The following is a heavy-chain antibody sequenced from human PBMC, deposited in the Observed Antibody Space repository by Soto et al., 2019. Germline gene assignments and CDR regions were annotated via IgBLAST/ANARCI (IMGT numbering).Heavy chain of an antibody. J-gene: IGHJ2*01. D-gene: IGHD2-2*01. V-gene: IGHV3-48*02. CDR2: ISSSSYNI. Sequence: EVQLVESGGGLVQPGGSLRLSCRASGFTFSSYSINWVRQAPGNGLEWVSYISSSSYNIYYADSVKGRFTISRDNAKNSLYLQMNGLRDEDTAVYYCARGPSAAAPLSDWYFDLWGRCTLVTVSS. CDR1: GFTFSSYS. CDR3: ARGPSAAAPLSDWYFDL.